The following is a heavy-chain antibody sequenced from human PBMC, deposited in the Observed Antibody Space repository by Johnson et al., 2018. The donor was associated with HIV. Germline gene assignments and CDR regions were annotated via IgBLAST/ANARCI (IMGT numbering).Heavy chain of an antibody. J-gene: IGHJ3*02. D-gene: IGHD3-22*01. CDR1: GFTFDDYG. V-gene: IGHV3-20*04. Sequence: VQLVESGGGLVQPGGSLRLSCAASGFTFDDYGMSWVRQAPGQGLEWVSGIHWNGGSTGYADSVQGRFTTSRDNAKDSLYLQRNRLSAEDTALYYCAGLWGGGLFTMIVVGKGAFDIWGQGTMVTVSS. CDR3: AGLWGGGLFTMIVVGKGAFDI. CDR2: IHWNGGST.